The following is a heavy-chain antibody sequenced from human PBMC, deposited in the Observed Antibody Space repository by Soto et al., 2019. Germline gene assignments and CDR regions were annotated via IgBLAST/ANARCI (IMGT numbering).Heavy chain of an antibody. Sequence: PGGSLRLSCAASGFTFSSYWMHWVRQAPGKGLVWVSRINSDGSSTSYADSVKGRFTISRDNAKNTLYLQMNSLRAEDTAVYYCARAWDDILGYFDYWGQGTLVTVSS. J-gene: IGHJ4*02. D-gene: IGHD3-9*01. CDR2: INSDGSST. V-gene: IGHV3-74*01. CDR1: GFTFSSYW. CDR3: ARAWDDILGYFDY.